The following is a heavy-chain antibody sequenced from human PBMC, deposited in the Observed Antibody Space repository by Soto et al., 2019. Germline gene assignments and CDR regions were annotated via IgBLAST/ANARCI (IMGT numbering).Heavy chain of an antibody. D-gene: IGHD2-2*01. J-gene: IGHJ4*02. CDR3: ARPPRSCGSSTCYLDY. Sequence: GGSLRLSCAASGFTFSDHYMDWVRQAPGKGLEWLGRIRNEANSYTTEYAASVKGRFTISRDDSKNSLYLQMNSLKTEDTAVYYCARPPRSCGSSTCYLDYWGQGTLVTVSS. CDR2: IRNEANSYTT. CDR1: GFTFSDHY. V-gene: IGHV3-72*01.